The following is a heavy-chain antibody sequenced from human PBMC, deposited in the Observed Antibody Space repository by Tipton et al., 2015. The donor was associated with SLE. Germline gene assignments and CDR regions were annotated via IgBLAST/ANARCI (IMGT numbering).Heavy chain of an antibody. CDR2: INHSGST. D-gene: IGHD6-25*01. CDR1: GYSISSGYY. J-gene: IGHJ4*02. V-gene: IGHV4-38-2*02. Sequence: TLSLTCTVSGYSISSGYYWSWIRQPPGKGLGWIGEINHSGSTNYNPSLKSRVTISVDTSKNQFSLKLSSVTAADTAVYYCARRGVSGGYFDYWGQGTLVTVSS. CDR3: ARRGVSGGYFDY.